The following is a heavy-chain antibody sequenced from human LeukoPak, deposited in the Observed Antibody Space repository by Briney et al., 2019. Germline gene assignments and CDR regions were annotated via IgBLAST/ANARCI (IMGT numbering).Heavy chain of an antibody. CDR2: IYYSGST. CDR3: ARGFKTSCLFDY. J-gene: IGHJ4*02. Sequence: PSETLSLTCTVSGGSISSGGYYWSWNRQHPGKGLGWIGYIYYSGSTYYNPSLKSRVTISVDASKNQFSLKLSSVTAADTAVYYCARGFKTSCLFDYWGQGTLVTVSS. D-gene: IGHD2-2*01. V-gene: IGHV4-31*03. CDR1: GGSISSGGYY.